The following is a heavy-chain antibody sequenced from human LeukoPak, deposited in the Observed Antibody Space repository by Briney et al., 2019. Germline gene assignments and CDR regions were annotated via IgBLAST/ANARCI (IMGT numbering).Heavy chain of an antibody. Sequence: SETLSLTCAVYGGSFSGYYWSWIRQPPGKGLEWIGEINHSGSTNYNPSLKSRVTISVDTSKNQFSLKLSSVTAADTAVYYCAGGRDLYYYDSSGYYAVDWGQGTLVTVSS. J-gene: IGHJ4*02. CDR2: INHSGST. CDR3: AGGRDLYYYDSSGYYAVD. V-gene: IGHV4-34*01. CDR1: GGSFSGYY. D-gene: IGHD3-22*01.